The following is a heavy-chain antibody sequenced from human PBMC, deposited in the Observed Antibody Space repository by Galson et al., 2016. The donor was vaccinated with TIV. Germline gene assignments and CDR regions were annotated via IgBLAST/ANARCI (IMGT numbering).Heavy chain of an antibody. D-gene: IGHD6-19*01. CDR2: ILPISGQV. Sequence: SVKVSCKASGGSFSNLGLNWVRQAPGQGFEWVGGILPISGQVSYAQKFQGRVTITADESTSTAYMELSSLTSEDTAVYYCARDQNRLVRTRYGFDIWGQGTMVTVSS. CDR1: GGSFSNLG. CDR3: ARDQNRLVRTRYGFDI. V-gene: IGHV1-69*13. J-gene: IGHJ3*02.